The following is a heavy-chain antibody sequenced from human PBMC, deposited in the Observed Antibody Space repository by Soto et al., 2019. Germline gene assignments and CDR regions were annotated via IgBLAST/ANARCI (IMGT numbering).Heavy chain of an antibody. CDR2: IRSKANSYAT. CDR3: NTHALPLAAAA. D-gene: IGHD6-13*01. CDR1: GFTFSGSA. V-gene: IGHV3-73*01. Sequence: GGSLSLSCAASGFTFSGSAMHWVRQASGKGLEWVGRIRSKANSYATAYAASVKGRFTISRDDSKNTAYLQMNSLKTEDTAVYYCNTHALPLAAAAWGPGTMVTVSS. J-gene: IGHJ4*02.